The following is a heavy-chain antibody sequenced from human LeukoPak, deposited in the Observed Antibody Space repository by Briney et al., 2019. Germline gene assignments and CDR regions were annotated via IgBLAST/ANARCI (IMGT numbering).Heavy chain of an antibody. CDR1: GGTFNSYA. CDR3: ARVGLLGDCSSTSCYPFRLEYYMDV. Sequence: GSSVKVSCKASGGTFNSYAISWVRQAPGQGLEWVGGIIPIFGTANYAQKFQGRVTITTDESTSTAYMELSSLRSEDTAVYYCARVGLLGDCSSTSCYPFRLEYYMDVWGKGTTVTVSS. CDR2: IIPIFGTA. D-gene: IGHD2-2*01. V-gene: IGHV1-69*05. J-gene: IGHJ6*03.